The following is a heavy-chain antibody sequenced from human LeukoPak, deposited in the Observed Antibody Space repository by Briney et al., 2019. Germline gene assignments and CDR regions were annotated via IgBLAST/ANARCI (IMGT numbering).Heavy chain of an antibody. CDR2: FDPEDGET. J-gene: IGHJ4*02. Sequence: ASVTVSCKVSGYTLTELSMHWVRQAPGKGGEWMGGFDPEDGETIYAQKFQGRVTMTEDTSTDTAYMELSSLRSEDTAVYYCATEARNWNYVLAFDYWGQGTLVTVSS. D-gene: IGHD1-7*01. CDR3: ATEARNWNYVLAFDY. V-gene: IGHV1-24*01. CDR1: GYTLTELS.